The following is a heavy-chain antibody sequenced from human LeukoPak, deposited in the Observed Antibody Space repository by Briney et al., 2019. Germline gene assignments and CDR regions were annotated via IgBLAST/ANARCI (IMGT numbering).Heavy chain of an antibody. J-gene: IGHJ6*02. CDR2: ISAYNGNT. CDR3: ARAAPNLFLTGRYGMDV. D-gene: IGHD3-9*01. V-gene: IGHV1-18*01. Sequence: ASVKVSCKASGYTFTSYGISWVRQAPGQGLEWMGWISAYNGNTNYAQKLQGRVTMTTDTSTSTAYMELRSLRSDDTAVYYCARAAPNLFLTGRYGMDVWGQGTTVTVSS. CDR1: GYTFTSYG.